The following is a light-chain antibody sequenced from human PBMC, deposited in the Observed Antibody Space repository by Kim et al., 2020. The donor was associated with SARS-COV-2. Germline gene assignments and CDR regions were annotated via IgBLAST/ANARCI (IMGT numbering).Light chain of an antibody. V-gene: IGKV1-6*01. CDR3: LQDHNYPLT. CDR1: QGIGND. CDR2: AAS. Sequence: AIQMTQSPSSLSASVGDRVTITCRASQGIGNDLSWYQQKPGKAPNLLIYAASTLQSGAPSRFSGSGSGIDFTLTISGLQPEDFAIYYCLQDHNYPLTFGGGTKVDIK. J-gene: IGKJ4*01.